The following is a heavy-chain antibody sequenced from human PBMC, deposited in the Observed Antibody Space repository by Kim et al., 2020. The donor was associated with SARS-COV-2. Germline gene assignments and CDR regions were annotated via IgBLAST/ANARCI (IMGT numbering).Heavy chain of an antibody. D-gene: IGHD1-26*01. CDR2: ISASGQST. CDR1: GYRFSAYA. Sequence: GGSLRLSCTVSGYRFSAYAMSWVRQAPGKGLEWVSGISASGQSTFYADSVRGRFSISRDISKSTLFLEMNSLKAEDTAMYYCTKKSTAYIGSRETFWGQGTLVGVSS. V-gene: IGHV3-23*01. J-gene: IGHJ4*02. CDR3: TKKSTAYIGSRETF.